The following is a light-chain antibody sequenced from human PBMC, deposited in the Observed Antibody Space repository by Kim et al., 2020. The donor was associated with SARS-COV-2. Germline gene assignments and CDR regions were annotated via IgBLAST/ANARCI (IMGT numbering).Light chain of an antibody. CDR1: SSVMGSNT. V-gene: IGLV1-44*01. CDR2: SNT. J-gene: IGLJ3*02. CDR3: ASWDDSLGGWV. Sequence: GERVPISCSESSSVMGSNTLNLYQQCPGTTPKPLIYSNTQRPSGVPDRFSGSKSGTSASLAITELQSEDEADYYCASWDDSLGGWVFGGGTQLTVL.